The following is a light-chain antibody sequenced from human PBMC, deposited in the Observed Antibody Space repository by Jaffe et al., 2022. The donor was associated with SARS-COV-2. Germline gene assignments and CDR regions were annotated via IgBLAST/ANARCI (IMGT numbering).Light chain of an antibody. Sequence: SYDLTQPPSVSVAPGETARISCEGNDIGSKSVHWYQQKPGQAPAVVIYYDRDRPSGIPERFSGSNSGNTATLTISRAEDGDEADYYCQLWNTASGHWVFGGGTKLTVL. CDR1: DIGSKS. V-gene: IGLV3-21*04. CDR3: QLWNTASGHWV. J-gene: IGLJ3*02. CDR2: YDR.